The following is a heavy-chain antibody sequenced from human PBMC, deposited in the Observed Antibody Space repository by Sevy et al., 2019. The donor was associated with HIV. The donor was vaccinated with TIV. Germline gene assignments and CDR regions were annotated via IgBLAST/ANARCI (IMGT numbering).Heavy chain of an antibody. CDR3: ARESGVSWFVDY. J-gene: IGHJ4*02. D-gene: IGHD2-15*01. CDR1: GFTFSSYA. CDR2: IWSDENTK. Sequence: GGSLRLSCEASGFTFSSYAIHWVRQAPGKGLEWVAVIWSDENTKYYTDSVKGRFTISRDNAKNTVYLQMSSLRVDDTALYYCARESGVSWFVDYWGQGTLVTVSS. V-gene: IGHV3-33*01.